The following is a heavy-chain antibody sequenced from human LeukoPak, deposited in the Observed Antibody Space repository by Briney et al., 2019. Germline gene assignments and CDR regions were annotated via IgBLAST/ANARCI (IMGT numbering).Heavy chain of an antibody. D-gene: IGHD3-10*02. CDR3: VKEGDGPQTLLFGGRFDY. CDR1: GGSISSGGYS. Sequence: TSETLSLTCAVSGGSISSGGYSWSWIRQPPGKGLEWIGYIYHSGSTYYNPSLKSRVTISVDRSKNQFSLKLSSVTAADTAVYYCVKEGDGPQTLLFGGRFDYWGQGILVTVST. V-gene: IGHV4-30-2*01. J-gene: IGHJ4*02. CDR2: IYHSGST.